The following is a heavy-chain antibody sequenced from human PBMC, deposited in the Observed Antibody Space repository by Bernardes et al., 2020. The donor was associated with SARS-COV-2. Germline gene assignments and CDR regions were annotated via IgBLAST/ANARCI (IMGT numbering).Heavy chain of an antibody. CDR3: ARGSDDHNYVYLDH. Sequence: GGSVRLSCEASKYTFTNYAMSWVRQAPGKGLEWVSGMRGGGGNIYYADSVKGRFSISRDNSKNKRYLRMNSLRAEDTAVYSCARGSDDHNYVYLDHWGQGTLVTVSS. CDR1: KYTFTNYA. CDR2: MRGGGGNI. J-gene: IGHJ4*02. D-gene: IGHD3-16*01. V-gene: IGHV3-23*01.